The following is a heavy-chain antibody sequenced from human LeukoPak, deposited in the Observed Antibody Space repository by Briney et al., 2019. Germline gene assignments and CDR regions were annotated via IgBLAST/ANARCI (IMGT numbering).Heavy chain of an antibody. CDR1: GGSFSGYY. V-gene: IGHV4-34*01. Sequence: SETLSLTCAVYGGSFSGYYWSWIRQPPGKGLEWIGEINHSGSTNYNPSLKSRVTISVDTSKNQFSLKLSSVTAADTAVYYCATSPDFWSGYSYDYWGQGALVTVSS. CDR2: INHSGST. CDR3: ATSPDFWSGYSYDY. D-gene: IGHD3-3*01. J-gene: IGHJ4*02.